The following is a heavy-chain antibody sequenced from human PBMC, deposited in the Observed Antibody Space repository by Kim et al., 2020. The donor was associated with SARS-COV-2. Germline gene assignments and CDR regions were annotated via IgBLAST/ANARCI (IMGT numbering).Heavy chain of an antibody. V-gene: IGHV3-7*01. Sequence: GGSLRLSCAASGFTFSSYWMSWVRQAPGKGLEWVANIKQDGSEKYYVDSVKGRFTISRDNAKNSLYLQMNSLRAEDTAVYYCARELGFRELLSYYGMDVWGQGTTVTVSS. CDR1: GFTFSSYW. CDR2: IKQDGSEK. CDR3: ARELGFRELLSYYGMDV. J-gene: IGHJ6*02. D-gene: IGHD3-10*01.